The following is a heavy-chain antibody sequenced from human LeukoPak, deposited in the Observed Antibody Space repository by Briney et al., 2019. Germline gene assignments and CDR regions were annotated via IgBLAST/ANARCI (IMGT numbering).Heavy chain of an antibody. Sequence: PSETLSLTCTVSGGSISSSSYYWGWIRQPPGKELEWIGSIYYSGSTYYNPSLKSRVTISVDTSKNQFSLKLSSVTAADTAVYYCARPFSYGDNFDYWGQGTLVTVSS. CDR1: GGSISSSSYY. D-gene: IGHD4-17*01. V-gene: IGHV4-39*01. J-gene: IGHJ4*02. CDR3: ARPFSYGDNFDY. CDR2: IYYSGST.